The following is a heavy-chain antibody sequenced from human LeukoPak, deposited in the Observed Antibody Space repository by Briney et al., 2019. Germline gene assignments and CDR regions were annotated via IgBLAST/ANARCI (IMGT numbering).Heavy chain of an antibody. CDR3: ATYYYDSSGYRNFDY. V-gene: IGHV3-30-3*01. Sequence: GRSLGLSCAASGFTFSSYAMHWVRQAPGKGLEWVAVISYDGSNKYYADSVKGRFTISRDNSKNTLYLQMNSLRAEDTAVYYCATYYYDSSGYRNFDYWGQGTLVTVSS. D-gene: IGHD3-22*01. J-gene: IGHJ4*02. CDR2: ISYDGSNK. CDR1: GFTFSSYA.